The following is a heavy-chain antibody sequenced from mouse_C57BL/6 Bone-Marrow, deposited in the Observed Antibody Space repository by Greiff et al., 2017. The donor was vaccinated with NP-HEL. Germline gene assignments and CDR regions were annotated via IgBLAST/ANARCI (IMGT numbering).Heavy chain of an antibody. V-gene: IGHV14-4*01. J-gene: IGHJ1*03. CDR2: IDPENGDT. CDR3: TTGKGYWYFDV. CDR1: GFNIKDDY. Sequence: EVKLMESGAELVRPGASVKLSCTASGFNIKDDYMHWVKQRPEQGLEWIGWIDPENGDTEYASKFQGKATITADTSSNTSYLQLSSLASEDTAVYYCTTGKGYWYFDVWGTGTTVTVSS.